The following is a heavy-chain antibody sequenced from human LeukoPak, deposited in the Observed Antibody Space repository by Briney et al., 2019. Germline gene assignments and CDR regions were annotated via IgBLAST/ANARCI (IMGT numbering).Heavy chain of an antibody. CDR2: INPNSGGT. V-gene: IGHV1-2*02. CDR1: GYTFTGYY. CDR3: VRVKPDFWDGYYYCYYMDV. J-gene: IGHJ6*03. Sequence: ASVKVSCKASGYTFTGYYMHWVRQAPGQGLEWMGWINPNSGGTNYAQKFQGRVTMTRDTSISTAYMELSRLRSDDTAVYYCVRVKPDFWDGYYYCYYMDVWGKGTTVTVSS. D-gene: IGHD3/OR15-3a*01.